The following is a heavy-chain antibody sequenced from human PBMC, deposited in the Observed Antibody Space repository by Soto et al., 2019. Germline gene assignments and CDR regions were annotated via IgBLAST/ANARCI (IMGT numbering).Heavy chain of an antibody. Sequence: GGSLRLSCAASGFTVSSSQMTWVRQAPGKALEWVSVIFIGGTTQYAVSVKGRFTISRDNTKNSVYLQMNSLRAEDTAVYYCARFPGRGHSYNWIDPRGQGTQVTVSS. CDR2: IFIGGTT. J-gene: IGHJ5*02. CDR1: GFTVSSSQ. V-gene: IGHV3-53*01. CDR3: ARFPGRGHSYNWIDP.